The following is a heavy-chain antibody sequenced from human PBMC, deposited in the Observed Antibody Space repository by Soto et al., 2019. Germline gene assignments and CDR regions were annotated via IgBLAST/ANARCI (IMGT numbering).Heavy chain of an antibody. CDR2: ISSTTNYI. CDR3: ARESEDLTSNFGY. Sequence: PGGSLRLSCAASGFTFTRYSMNWVRQAPGKGLEWVSSISSTTNYIYYGDSTKGRFTISRDNAKSSLYLEMNSLRAEDTAVYYCARESEDLTSNFGYWGQGTLVTVSS. CDR1: GFTFTRYS. J-gene: IGHJ4*02. V-gene: IGHV3-21*06.